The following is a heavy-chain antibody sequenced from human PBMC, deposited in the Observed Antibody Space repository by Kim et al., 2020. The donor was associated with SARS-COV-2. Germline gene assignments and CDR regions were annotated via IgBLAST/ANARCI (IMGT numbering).Heavy chain of an antibody. Sequence: GGSLRLSCAASGFTFSSYAMHWVRQAPGKGLEWVAVISYDGSNKYYADSVKGRFTISRDNSKNTLYLQMNSLRAEDTAVYYCARVGGRPWGSLGDYYYYGMDVWGQGTTVTVSS. CDR1: GFTFSSYA. CDR2: ISYDGSNK. V-gene: IGHV3-30*04. CDR3: ARVGGRPWGSLGDYYYYGMDV. J-gene: IGHJ6*02. D-gene: IGHD7-27*01.